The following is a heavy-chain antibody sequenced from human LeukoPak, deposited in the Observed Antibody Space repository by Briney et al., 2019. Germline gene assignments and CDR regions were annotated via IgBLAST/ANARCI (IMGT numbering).Heavy chain of an antibody. Sequence: PGGSLRLSCAASGFTFSTYAMNWVRQAPGKGLEWVSAISASGDSTYYADSVKGRFTISRDNSKNTLYLQMNSLRAEDTAIYYCATIVGSYDPYWGQEPLFTVSS. V-gene: IGHV3-23*01. CDR3: ATIVGSYDPY. D-gene: IGHD3-10*01. J-gene: IGHJ4*02. CDR1: GFTFSTYA. CDR2: ISASGDST.